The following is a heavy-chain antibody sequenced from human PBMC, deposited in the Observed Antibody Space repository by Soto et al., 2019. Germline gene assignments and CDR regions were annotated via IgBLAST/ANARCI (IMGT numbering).Heavy chain of an antibody. D-gene: IGHD1-26*01. V-gene: IGHV3-11*05. Sequence: QVQLVESGGGLVKPGGSLRLSCAASGFTFSDYYMTWIRQAPGKGLEWVSYISSSSSYTNYADSVKGRFTISRDNAKNPLYLQMNSLRAEDTAVYYCARDRTGYSNDFDYWGQGTLVTVSS. CDR1: GFTFSDYY. J-gene: IGHJ4*02. CDR3: ARDRTGYSNDFDY. CDR2: ISSSSSYT.